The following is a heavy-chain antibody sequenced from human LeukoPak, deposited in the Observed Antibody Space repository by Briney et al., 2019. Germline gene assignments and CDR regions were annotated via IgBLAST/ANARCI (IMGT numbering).Heavy chain of an antibody. J-gene: IGHJ6*02. Sequence: GGSLRLSCAASGFTVSSNYMSWVRQAPGKGLEWVAVISYDGSNKYYADSVKGRFTISRDNFKNTLYLQMNSLRAEDTAVYYCAKDYGDYSLYYYYGMDVWGQGTTVTVSS. D-gene: IGHD4-17*01. CDR3: AKDYGDYSLYYYYGMDV. V-gene: IGHV3-30*18. CDR2: ISYDGSNK. CDR1: GFTVSSNY.